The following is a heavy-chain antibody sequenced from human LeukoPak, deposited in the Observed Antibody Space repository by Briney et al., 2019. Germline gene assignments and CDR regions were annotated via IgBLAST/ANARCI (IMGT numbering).Heavy chain of an antibody. CDR3: ARAGGSYWMGAKFDF. J-gene: IGHJ4*02. CDR2: ISGSGNAK. CDR1: GFTFSDYY. Sequence: GGSLRLSCAASGFTFSDYYMSWIRQAPGKGLEWVTYISGSGNAKNCAESVKGRFTISRDNAKNSVFLQMDSLRAEDTAVYYCARAGGSYWMGAKFDFWGQGILVTVSS. V-gene: IGHV3-11*01. D-gene: IGHD1-26*01.